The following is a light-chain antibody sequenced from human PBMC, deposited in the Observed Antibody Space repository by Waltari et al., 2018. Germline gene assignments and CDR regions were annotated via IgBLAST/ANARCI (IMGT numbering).Light chain of an antibody. Sequence: VFTQSQVCLSLSPSERATLACRASQTLSRSLAWYQQKPCQAPKLLIYGASNRATGIPDMFTGSGSGTDFSLTISSLEPEDFAIYFCQHYVRLPATFGQGTKVEIK. CDR1: QTLSRS. CDR2: GAS. V-gene: IGKV3-20*01. J-gene: IGKJ1*01. CDR3: QHYVRLPAT.